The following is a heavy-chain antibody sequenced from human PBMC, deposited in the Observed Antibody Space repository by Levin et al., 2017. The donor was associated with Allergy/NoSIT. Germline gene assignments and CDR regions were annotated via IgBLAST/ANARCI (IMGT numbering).Heavy chain of an antibody. CDR3: ARGLPNDYSNH. V-gene: IGHV1-69*01. D-gene: IGHD4-11*01. J-gene: IGHJ5*02. CDR1: GGTFSSYA. Sequence: GGSLRLSCKASGGTFSSYAISWVRQAPGQGLEWMGGIIPIFGTANYAQKFQGRFTITADESTSTAYMELSSLRSEDTAVYYCARGLPNDYSNHWGQGTLVTVSS. CDR2: IIPIFGTA.